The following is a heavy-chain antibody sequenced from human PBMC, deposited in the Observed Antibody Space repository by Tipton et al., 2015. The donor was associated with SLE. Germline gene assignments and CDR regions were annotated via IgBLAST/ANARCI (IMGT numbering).Heavy chain of an antibody. Sequence: TLSLTCTVSGYSISSDYYWGWIRQPPGEGLEWIGSMFHSGTTYVNPSLKSRVTISVDKSKSQFSLKLSSVTAADTAVYYCARVVYSFSDAFDIWGQGTLVTVSS. CDR3: ARVVYSFSDAFDI. D-gene: IGHD6-13*01. CDR1: GYSISSDYY. J-gene: IGHJ3*02. V-gene: IGHV4-38-2*02. CDR2: MFHSGTT.